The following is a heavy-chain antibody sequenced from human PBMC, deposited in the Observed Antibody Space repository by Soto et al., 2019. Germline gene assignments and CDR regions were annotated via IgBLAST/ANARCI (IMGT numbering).Heavy chain of an antibody. D-gene: IGHD3-22*01. CDR2: IYYSGST. CDR3: AALGYYDSSGYPYYYYGMDV. CDR1: GGSISSSSYY. J-gene: IGHJ6*02. V-gene: IGHV4-39*01. Sequence: ASETLSLTCTVSGGSISSSSYYWGWIRQPPGKGLEWIGSIYYSGSTYYNPSLKSRVTISVDTSKNQFSLKLSSVTAADTAVYYCAALGYYDSSGYPYYYYGMDVWGQGTTVTVSS.